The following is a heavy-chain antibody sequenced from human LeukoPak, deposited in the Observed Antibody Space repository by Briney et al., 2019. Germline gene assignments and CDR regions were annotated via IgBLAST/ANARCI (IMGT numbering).Heavy chain of an antibody. CDR2: IIPIFGTA. CDR3: AGGPKLDSVSGIAAAGTKGTGKFDY. CDR1: GGTFSSYA. J-gene: IGHJ4*02. D-gene: IGHD6-13*01. Sequence: ASVKVSCKASGGTFSSYAISWVRQAPGQGLEWMGGIIPIFGTANYAQKFQGRVTITTDESTSTAYMELSSLRSEDTAVYYCAGGPKLDSVSGIAAAGTKGTGKFDYWGQGTLVTVSS. V-gene: IGHV1-69*05.